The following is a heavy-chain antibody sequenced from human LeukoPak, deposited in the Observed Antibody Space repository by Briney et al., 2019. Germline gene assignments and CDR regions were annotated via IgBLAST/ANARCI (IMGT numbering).Heavy chain of an antibody. J-gene: IGHJ4*02. CDR3: ARWGYSSGWYVFDY. CDR2: IKGDGGEK. D-gene: IGHD6-19*01. Sequence: PVGSPRLSCAASGFTFSGDWTDGVRRAPGEGLEWVANIKGDGGEKDYVQSLKGRFTISRDNAKNTLYLQMSSLRAEDTAVYYCARWGYSSGWYVFDYWGQGTLVTVPS. CDR1: GFTFSGDW. V-gene: IGHV3-7*02.